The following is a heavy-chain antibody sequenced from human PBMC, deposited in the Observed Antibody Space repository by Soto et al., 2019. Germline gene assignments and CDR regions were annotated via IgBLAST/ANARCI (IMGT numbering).Heavy chain of an antibody. D-gene: IGHD3-3*01. Sequence: ASVKVSCKASGGTFSSYAISWVRQAPGQGLEWMGGIIPIFGTANYAQKFQGRVTITADESTSTAYMELSSLRSEDTAVYYCARDRITTRGDAFDLWGQGTMVTVSS. CDR1: GGTFSSYA. J-gene: IGHJ3*01. V-gene: IGHV1-69*13. CDR2: IIPIFGTA. CDR3: ARDRITTRGDAFDL.